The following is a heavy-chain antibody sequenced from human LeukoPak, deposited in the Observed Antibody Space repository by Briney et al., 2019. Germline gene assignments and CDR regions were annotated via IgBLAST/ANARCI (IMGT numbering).Heavy chain of an antibody. CDR3: ARDVAARPEGSFDY. D-gene: IGHD6-6*01. Sequence: ASVKVSCKASGYTFTSYGISWVRQAPGQGLEWMGWISAYNGNTNYAQKLQGRVTMTTDTSTSTAYTELRSLRSDDTAVYYCARDVAARPEGSFDYWGQGTLVTVSS. V-gene: IGHV1-18*01. J-gene: IGHJ4*02. CDR2: ISAYNGNT. CDR1: GYTFTSYG.